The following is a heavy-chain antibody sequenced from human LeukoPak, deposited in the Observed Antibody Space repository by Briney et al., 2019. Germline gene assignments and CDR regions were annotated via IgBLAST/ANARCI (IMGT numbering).Heavy chain of an antibody. V-gene: IGHV4-4*02. CDR3: ATGVILTGRNWFDP. D-gene: IGHD3-9*01. CDR1: GGSISSSNW. Sequence: SETLSLTCTVSGGSISSSNWWGWVRQPPGKGLEWIGEINHSGSTNYNPSLKSRVTISADTSKNQFSLKLSSVTAADTAVYYCATGVILTGRNWFDPWGQGTLVTVSS. CDR2: INHSGST. J-gene: IGHJ5*02.